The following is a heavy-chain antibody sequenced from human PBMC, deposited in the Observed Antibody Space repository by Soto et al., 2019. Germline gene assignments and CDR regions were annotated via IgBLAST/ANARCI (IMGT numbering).Heavy chain of an antibody. CDR2: ISGSGGST. J-gene: IGHJ5*02. D-gene: IGHD1-26*01. V-gene: IGHV3-23*01. Sequence: EVQLLESGGGLVQHGGSLRLSCAASGFTFSSYAMSWVRQAPGKGLEWVSAISGSGGSTYYADSVKGRFTISRDNSKNTLYLQMNSLRAEDTAVYYCAKGPYSGSYHNWFDPWGQGTLVTVSS. CDR1: GFTFSSYA. CDR3: AKGPYSGSYHNWFDP.